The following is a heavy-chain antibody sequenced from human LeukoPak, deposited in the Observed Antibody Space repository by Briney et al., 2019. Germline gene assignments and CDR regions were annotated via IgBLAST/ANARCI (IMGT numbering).Heavy chain of an antibody. D-gene: IGHD1-26*01. Sequence: SETLSLTCTVSGGPISSSSYYWGWIRQPPGKGLEWIGSIYYSGRTYYNPSLKSRVTISVDTSKNQFSLKLSSVTAADTAVYYCVWGFDYWGQGTLVTVSS. CDR1: GGPISSSSYY. J-gene: IGHJ4*02. CDR2: IYYSGRT. V-gene: IGHV4-39*01. CDR3: VWGFDY.